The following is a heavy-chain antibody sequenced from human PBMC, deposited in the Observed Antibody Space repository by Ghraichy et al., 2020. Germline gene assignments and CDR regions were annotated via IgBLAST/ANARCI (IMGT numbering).Heavy chain of an antibody. V-gene: IGHV4-39*01. CDR3: ARHQASAGIRYFDWLLPYYFDY. J-gene: IGHJ4*02. CDR2: IYYSGST. D-gene: IGHD3-9*01. CDR1: GGSISSSSYY. Sequence: SETLSLTCTVSGGSISSSSYYWGWIRQPPGKGLEWIGSIYYSGSTYYNPSLKSRVTISVDTSKNQFSLKLSSVTAADTAVYYCARHQASAGIRYFDWLLPYYFDYWGQGTLVTVSS.